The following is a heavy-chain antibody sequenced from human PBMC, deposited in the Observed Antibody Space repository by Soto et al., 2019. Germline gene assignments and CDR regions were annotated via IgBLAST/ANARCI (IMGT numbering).Heavy chain of an antibody. J-gene: IGHJ4*02. Sequence: QVQLVQSGAEVKKPGSPVKVSCKASGGTFSSYTISWVRQAPGQGLEWMGRIIPILGIANYAQKFQGRVTITADKSTSTAYMELSSLRSEDTAVYYCAPDCSGGSCYSGYWGQGTLVTVSS. CDR2: IIPILGIA. V-gene: IGHV1-69*02. D-gene: IGHD2-15*01. CDR1: GGTFSSYT. CDR3: APDCSGGSCYSGY.